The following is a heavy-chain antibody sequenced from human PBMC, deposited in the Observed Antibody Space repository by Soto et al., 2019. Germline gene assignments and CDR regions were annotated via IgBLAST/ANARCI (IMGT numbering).Heavy chain of an antibody. V-gene: IGHV1-46*03. D-gene: IGHD2-2*02. CDR3: ARAGTNIVVVPAAIHAFDI. J-gene: IGHJ3*02. CDR1: GYTFTSYY. Sequence: ASVKVSCKASGYTFTSYYMHWLRQAPGQGLEWMGIINPSGGSTSYAQKFQGRVTMTRDTSTSTVYMELSSLRSEDTAVYYCARAGTNIVVVPAAIHAFDIWGQGTMVTVSS. CDR2: INPSGGST.